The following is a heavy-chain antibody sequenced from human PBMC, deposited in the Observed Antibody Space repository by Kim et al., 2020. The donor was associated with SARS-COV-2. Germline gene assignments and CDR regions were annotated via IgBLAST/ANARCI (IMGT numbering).Heavy chain of an antibody. V-gene: IGHV1-69*13. J-gene: IGHJ6*02. CDR3: ARRREAAGTDYYYYYGMDV. Sequence: SVKVSCKASGGTFSSYAISWVRQAPGQGLEWMGGIIPIFGTANYAQKFQGRVTITADESTSTAYMELSSLRSEDTAVYYCARRREAAGTDYYYYYGMDVWGQGTTVTVSS. D-gene: IGHD6-13*01. CDR2: IIPIFGTA. CDR1: GGTFSSYA.